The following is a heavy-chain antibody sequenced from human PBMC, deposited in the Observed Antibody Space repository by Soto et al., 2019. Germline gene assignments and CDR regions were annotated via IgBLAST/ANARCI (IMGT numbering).Heavy chain of an antibody. CDR2: IIPIFGTA. CDR1: GGTFSSYA. Sequence: GASVKVSCKASGGTFSSYAISWVRQAPGQGLEWMGGIIPIFGTANYAQKFQGRVTITADESTSTAYMELSSLRAEDTAVYYCARDRKQWLANTAGGPIYYYYGMDVWGQGTTVTVSS. CDR3: ARDRKQWLANTAGGPIYYYYGMDV. J-gene: IGHJ6*02. V-gene: IGHV1-69*13. D-gene: IGHD6-19*01.